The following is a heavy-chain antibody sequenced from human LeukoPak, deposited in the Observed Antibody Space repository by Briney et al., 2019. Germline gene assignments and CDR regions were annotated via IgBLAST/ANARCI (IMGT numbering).Heavy chain of an antibody. D-gene: IGHD4-17*01. CDR1: GGSISSYY. V-gene: IGHV4-59*08. CDR3: ARARVPSRCWFDP. J-gene: IGHJ5*02. Sequence: SETLSLTCTVSGGSISSYYWSWIRQPPGKGLEWIGYIYYSGSTNYNPSLKSRVTISVDTSKNQFSLKLSSVTAADTAVYYCARARVPSRCWFDPWGQGTLVTVSS. CDR2: IYYSGST.